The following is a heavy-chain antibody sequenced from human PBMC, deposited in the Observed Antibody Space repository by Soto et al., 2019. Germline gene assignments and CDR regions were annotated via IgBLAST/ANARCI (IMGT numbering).Heavy chain of an antibody. V-gene: IGHV3-23*01. J-gene: IGHJ4*02. CDR2: ISGSGGST. CDR3: AKVGGGGSSGWLDY. CDR1: GFTFSSYA. D-gene: IGHD6-19*01. Sequence: EVQLLESGGGLVQPGGSLRLSCAASGFTFSSYAMSWVRQAPGKGLEWVSAISGSGGSTYYADSVKGRFTISRDNSKNTVYLQMNSLRAEDTAVYYCAKVGGGGSSGWLDYWGQGTLVTVSS.